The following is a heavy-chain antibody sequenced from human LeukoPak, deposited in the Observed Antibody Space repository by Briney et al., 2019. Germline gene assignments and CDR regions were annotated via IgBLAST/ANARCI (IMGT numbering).Heavy chain of an antibody. CDR1: GFTFSSYS. J-gene: IGHJ4*02. D-gene: IGHD5-18*01. CDR3: AKDDTAMVRGGY. V-gene: IGHV3-21*04. Sequence: PGGSLRLSCAASGFTFSSYSMNWVRQAPGKGLEWVSSISSSSSYIYYADSVKGPFTISRDNAKNSLYLQMNSLRAEDTAVYYCAKDDTAMVRGGYWGQGTLVTVSS. CDR2: ISSSSSYI.